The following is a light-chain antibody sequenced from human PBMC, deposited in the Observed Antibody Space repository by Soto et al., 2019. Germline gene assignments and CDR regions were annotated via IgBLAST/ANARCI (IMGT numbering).Light chain of an antibody. CDR1: QSVSSRY. V-gene: IGKV3-20*01. J-gene: IGKJ2*01. CDR3: QQYNNSPKYT. Sequence: EIVLTQSPGTLSLSPGERATLSCRASQSVSSRYLAWYQQKPGQAPRHLIYGASNRATGIPDRFSGSGSGTDFTLTISRLEPEDFAVYFCQQYNNSPKYTSGQGTKLEIK. CDR2: GAS.